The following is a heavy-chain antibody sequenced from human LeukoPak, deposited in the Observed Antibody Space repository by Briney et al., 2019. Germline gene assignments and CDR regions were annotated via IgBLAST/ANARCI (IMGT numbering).Heavy chain of an antibody. CDR1: GYTFTSYD. V-gene: IGHV1-8*01. CDR3: ARAGYYDSSGYYYGFDP. Sequence: ASVKVSCKASGYTFTSYDINWVRQATGQGLEWMGWMNPNSGNTGYAQEFQGRVTMTRNTSISTVYMELSSLRSEDTAVYYCARAGYYDSSGYYYGFDPWGQGTLVTVSS. D-gene: IGHD3-22*01. CDR2: MNPNSGNT. J-gene: IGHJ5*02.